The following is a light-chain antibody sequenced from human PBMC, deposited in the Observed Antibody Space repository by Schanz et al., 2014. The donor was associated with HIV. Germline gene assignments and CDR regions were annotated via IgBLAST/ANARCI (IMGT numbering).Light chain of an antibody. J-gene: IGKJ2*03. CDR1: QTIGTW. CDR2: QAS. CDR3: LQYNDYAYS. V-gene: IGKV1-5*03. Sequence: DIQMTQSPATLSASIGDRVTITCRASQTIGTWLAWYQQKPGKAPKVLIYQASILQKGVPSTFSGAGSGTEFTLTISSLQPDDFATYYCLQYNDYAYSFGQGTKLEIK.